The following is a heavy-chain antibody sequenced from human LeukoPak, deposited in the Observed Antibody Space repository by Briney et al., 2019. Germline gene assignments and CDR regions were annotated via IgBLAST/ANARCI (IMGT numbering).Heavy chain of an antibody. Sequence: PGGSLRLSCAASGFTVSSNYMSWVRQAPGKGLEWVSVIYSGGSTYYADSVKGRFTISRDNSKNTLYLQMNSLRAEDTAVYYCAKGGYSYGFGLIDYWGEGTLVTVSS. CDR1: GFTVSSNY. CDR2: IYSGGST. CDR3: AKGGYSYGFGLIDY. J-gene: IGHJ4*02. V-gene: IGHV3-66*02. D-gene: IGHD5-18*01.